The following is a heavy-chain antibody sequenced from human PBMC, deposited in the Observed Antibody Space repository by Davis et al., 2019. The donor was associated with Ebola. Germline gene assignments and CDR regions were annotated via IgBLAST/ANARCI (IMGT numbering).Heavy chain of an antibody. Sequence: GESLKISCADSVITFSSYAMTWIRQAPGKGLEWVSYITSSGSTKYYADSVKGRSTISRDNAKKSLDLQLNSLRAEDTAVYYCARRADYWGQGTLVTVSS. J-gene: IGHJ4*02. CDR3: ARRADY. V-gene: IGHV3-48*01. CDR2: ITSSGSTK. CDR1: VITFSSYA.